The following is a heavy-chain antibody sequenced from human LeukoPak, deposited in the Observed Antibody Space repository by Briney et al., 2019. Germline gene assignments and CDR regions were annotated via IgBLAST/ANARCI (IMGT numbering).Heavy chain of an antibody. CDR1: GFTFSSYA. J-gene: IGHJ4*02. Sequence: GGSLRLSCAASGFTFSSYAMSWVRQAPGKGLEWVSAISGSGGSSYYADSVKGRFTISRDNSKNTLYLQMNSLRAEDTAVYYCAKDQQLVPTLFHYWGQGTLVTVSS. D-gene: IGHD6-13*01. CDR2: ISGSGGSS. CDR3: AKDQQLVPTLFHY. V-gene: IGHV3-23*01.